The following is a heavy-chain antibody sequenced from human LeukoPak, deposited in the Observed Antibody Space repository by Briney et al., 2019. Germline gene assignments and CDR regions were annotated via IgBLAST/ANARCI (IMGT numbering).Heavy chain of an antibody. Sequence: YPGGSLRLSCAASGVTFSSYWTNWARQAPGKGLEWVASINHNGNVNYYVDSVKGRFTISRDNAKNSLYLQMSNLRAEDTAVYFCARGGGLDVWGQGATVTVSS. D-gene: IGHD3-16*01. J-gene: IGHJ6*02. CDR3: ARGGGLDV. V-gene: IGHV3-7*03. CDR1: GVTFSSYW. CDR2: INHNGNVN.